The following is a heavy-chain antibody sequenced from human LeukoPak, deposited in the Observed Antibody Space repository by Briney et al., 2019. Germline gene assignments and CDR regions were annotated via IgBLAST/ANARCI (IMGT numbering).Heavy chain of an antibody. V-gene: IGHV3-7*04. Sequence: GVSLRLSCAASGFTFSTYWMSWVRQAPGRGLECLGNIKEDGTEKYYLDSVRGRFNLSRDNAKNSLYLQMDSLRAEDTAVYYCVRGYVWGNSNPDYWGQGTLVTVTS. J-gene: IGHJ4*02. CDR1: GFTFSTYW. CDR3: VRGYVWGNSNPDY. D-gene: IGHD3-16*01. CDR2: IKEDGTEK.